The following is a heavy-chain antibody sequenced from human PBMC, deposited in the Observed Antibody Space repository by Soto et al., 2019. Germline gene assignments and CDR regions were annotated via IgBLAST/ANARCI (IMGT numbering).Heavy chain of an antibody. CDR1: GGSISSGGYY. CDR2: IYYSGST. CDR3: ARGYSPQRDFDY. V-gene: IGHV4-31*03. Sequence: SETLSLTCTVSGGSISSGGYYWSWIRQHPGKGLEWIGYIYYSGSTYYNPSLKSRVTISVDTSKNQFSLKLSSVTAADTAVYYCARGYSPQRDFDYWGQGTLVTVSS. D-gene: IGHD2-15*01. J-gene: IGHJ4*02.